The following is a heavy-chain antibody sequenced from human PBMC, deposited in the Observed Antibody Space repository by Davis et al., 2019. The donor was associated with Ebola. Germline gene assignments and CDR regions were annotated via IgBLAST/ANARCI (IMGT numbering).Heavy chain of an antibody. V-gene: IGHV1-3*01. CDR3: ARSLYPGYDGGLWWFAP. D-gene: IGHD3-16*01. CDR2: INPHNGNT. CDR1: GYTFTSYA. Sequence: ASVKVSCKASGYTFTSYAMHWVRQAPGQRLEWMGWINPHNGNTNYAQNVQGRVIMTSDTATTTAYMEVGSLRSDDTAVYYCARSLYPGYDGGLWWFAPWGQGTLVTVSS. J-gene: IGHJ5*02.